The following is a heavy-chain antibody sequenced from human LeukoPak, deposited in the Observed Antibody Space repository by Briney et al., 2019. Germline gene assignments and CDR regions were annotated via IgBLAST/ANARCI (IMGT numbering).Heavy chain of an antibody. CDR1: GFTFSSYS. Sequence: GGSLRLSCAASGFTFSSYSMNWVRQAPGKGLEWVSSISSSSSYIYYADSVKGRFTISRDNAKNSLYLQMNSLRAEDTAVYYCARDGNFDWGYYYYMDVWGKGTTVTVSS. CDR2: ISSSSSYI. J-gene: IGHJ6*03. D-gene: IGHD3-9*01. V-gene: IGHV3-21*01. CDR3: ARDGNFDWGYYYYMDV.